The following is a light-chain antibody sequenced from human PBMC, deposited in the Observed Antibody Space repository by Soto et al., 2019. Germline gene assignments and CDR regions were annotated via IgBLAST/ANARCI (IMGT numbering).Light chain of an antibody. V-gene: IGKV3-15*01. CDR2: GTS. CDR1: QSLNSN. J-gene: IGKJ1*01. Sequence: EVMMSQSPATLSVTPGESATLSCRASQSLNSNLDWYQQRPGQAPRLLIYGTSTRATGIPARFSGSGSETDFTLTISSLQSEDFAVYHCQQYSNWPQTFGQGAKVE. CDR3: QQYSNWPQT.